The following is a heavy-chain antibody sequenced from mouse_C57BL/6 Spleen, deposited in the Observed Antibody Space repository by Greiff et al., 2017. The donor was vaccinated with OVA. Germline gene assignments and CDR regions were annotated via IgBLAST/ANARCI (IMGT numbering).Heavy chain of an antibody. CDR3: ARDGLWMDY. Sequence: VQLLQPGAELVKPGASVKLSCTASGYTFTSYWMHWVQQRPGQGLEWIGMINPNSGSTYYNDKFKSKGTLSEDKSSSTAYMQLSSLTSEDTAVYDGARDGLWMDYWGQGTSVTVSS. CDR2: INPNSGST. J-gene: IGHJ4*01. V-gene: IGHV1-64*01. D-gene: IGHD1-1*02. CDR1: GYTFTSYW.